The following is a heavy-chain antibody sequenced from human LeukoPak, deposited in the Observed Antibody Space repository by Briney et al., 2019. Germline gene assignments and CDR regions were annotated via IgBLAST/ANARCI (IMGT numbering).Heavy chain of an antibody. CDR2: IRYDGSFK. V-gene: IGHV3-30*02. D-gene: IGHD5-18*01. CDR3: AKDKYSLFDY. CDR1: GFTFSSYA. J-gene: IGHJ4*02. Sequence: GGSLRLSCGASGFTFSSYAMSWVRQAPGKGLAWVTFIRYDGSFKYYADSVKGRFTISRDNSKNTLYLQMNSLRAEDTAMYYCAKDKYSLFDYWGQGTLVTVSS.